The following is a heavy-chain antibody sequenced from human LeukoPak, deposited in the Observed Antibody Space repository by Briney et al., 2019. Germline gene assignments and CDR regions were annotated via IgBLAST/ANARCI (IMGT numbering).Heavy chain of an antibody. D-gene: IGHD5-12*01. J-gene: IGHJ4*02. V-gene: IGHV3-48*03. CDR3: AREGSYSGYDFDY. CDR1: GFTLSSYE. CDR2: ISSSGSTI. Sequence: GGSLRLSCAASGFTLSSYEMHWVRQAPGKGLEWVSYISSSGSTIYYADSVKGRFTISRDNAKNSLYLQMNSLKADDTAVYYCAREGSYSGYDFDYWGQGTLVTVS.